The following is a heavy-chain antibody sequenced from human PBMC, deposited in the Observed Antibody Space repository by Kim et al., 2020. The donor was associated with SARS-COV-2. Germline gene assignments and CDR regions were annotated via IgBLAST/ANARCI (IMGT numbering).Heavy chain of an antibody. Sequence: SETLSLTCTVSGGSISSSSYYWGWIRQPPGKGLEWIGRIYYSGSTYYNPSLKSRVTISVDTSKNQFSLKLSSVTAADTAVYYCARSYSRLLWFGEFDYWGQGTLVTVSS. CDR2: IYYSGST. J-gene: IGHJ4*02. D-gene: IGHD3-10*01. CDR3: ARSYSRLLWFGEFDY. CDR1: GGSISSSSYY. V-gene: IGHV4-39*07.